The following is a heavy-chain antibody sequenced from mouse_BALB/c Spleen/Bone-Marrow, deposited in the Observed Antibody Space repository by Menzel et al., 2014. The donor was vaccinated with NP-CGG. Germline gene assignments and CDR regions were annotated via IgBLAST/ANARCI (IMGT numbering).Heavy chain of an antibody. D-gene: IGHD3-3*01. J-gene: IGHJ4*01. V-gene: IGHV3-1*02. CDR1: GYSISSGYT. CDR3: SKGTYAMDS. Sequence: EVQLQESGPDLVKPSQSLSLTCTVTGYSISSGYTWHWIRQFPGPTLEWMGYIHHSGSTNYNPSLKSRISITRDTSKNQFFLQLNSVTTEDTATYFCSKGTYAMDSWGQGTSVTVSS. CDR2: IHHSGST.